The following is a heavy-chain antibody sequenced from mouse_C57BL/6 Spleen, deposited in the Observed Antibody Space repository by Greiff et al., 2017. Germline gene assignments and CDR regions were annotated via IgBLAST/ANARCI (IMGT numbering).Heavy chain of an antibody. CDR1: GYTFTSYW. CDR2: IHPSDSDT. CDR3: AIAYGSSLDYAMDY. D-gene: IGHD1-1*01. Sequence: QVQLQQPGAELVKPGASVKVSCKASGYTFTSYWMHWVKQRTGQGLEWLGRIHPSDSDTKYNQKLKGKATLTGDKSSSASSMQLSSLTSEDSAVYYCAIAYGSSLDYAMDYWGQGTSVTVSS. V-gene: IGHV1-74*01. J-gene: IGHJ4*01.